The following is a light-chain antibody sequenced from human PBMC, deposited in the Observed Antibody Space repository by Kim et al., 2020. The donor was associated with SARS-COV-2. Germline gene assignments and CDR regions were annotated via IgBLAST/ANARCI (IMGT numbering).Light chain of an antibody. V-gene: IGLV1-47*01. CDR3: AAWDDSLSGVV. CDR1: SSNIGSTY. Sequence: QSVLTQPPSASGTPGQRVTISCSGSSSNIGSTYVYWYQQLPGTAPKLLIYRNYQRPSGVPDRFSGSKSGTSASLAISGLRSEGEADYYCAAWDDSLSGVVFGGGTKLTVL. CDR2: RNY. J-gene: IGLJ2*01.